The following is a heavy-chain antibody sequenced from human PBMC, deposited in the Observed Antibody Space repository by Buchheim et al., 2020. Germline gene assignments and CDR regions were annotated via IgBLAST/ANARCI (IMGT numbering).Heavy chain of an antibody. Sequence: EVQLVESGGGLVQPGGSLRLSCAASGFTFSSYSMNWVRQAPGKGLEWVSYISSSSSTIYYADPVKGRFTISRDNAKNSLYLQMNSLRDEDTAVYYCARLEVGDFWSGYYPSDYWGQGTL. J-gene: IGHJ4*02. CDR1: GFTFSSYS. CDR3: ARLEVGDFWSGYYPSDY. D-gene: IGHD3-3*01. V-gene: IGHV3-48*02. CDR2: ISSSSSTI.